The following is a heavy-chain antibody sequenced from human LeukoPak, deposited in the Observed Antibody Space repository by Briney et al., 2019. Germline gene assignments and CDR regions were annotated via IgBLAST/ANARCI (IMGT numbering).Heavy chain of an antibody. CDR1: GFTFNNFA. CDR2: ISGSGGST. J-gene: IGHJ4*02. V-gene: IGHV3-23*01. Sequence: GGSLRLSCAASGFTFNNFAMSWVRQAPGKGLEWVSAISGSGGSTYYADSVKGRFTISRDNSKTTLYLQMNSLRAEDTAVYYCAKNVKSSGWCSDYWGQGTLVTVSS. D-gene: IGHD6-19*01. CDR3: AKNVKSSGWCSDY.